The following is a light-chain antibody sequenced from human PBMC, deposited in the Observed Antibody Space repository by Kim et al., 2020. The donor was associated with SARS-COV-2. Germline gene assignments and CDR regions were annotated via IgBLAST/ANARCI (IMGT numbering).Light chain of an antibody. CDR1: QGISSY. CDR2: DAT. V-gene: IGKV1-9*01. Sequence: ASVGDRVTISCRASQGISSYLAWYQQIPGKAPNLLIYDATTLQSGVPSRFSGGGSGTDFTLTISSLQPEDFATYYCQQLNSFPPVFGPGTKVDI. CDR3: QQLNSFPPV. J-gene: IGKJ3*01.